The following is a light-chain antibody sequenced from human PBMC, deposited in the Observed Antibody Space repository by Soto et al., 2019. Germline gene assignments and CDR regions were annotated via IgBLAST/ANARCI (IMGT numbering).Light chain of an antibody. CDR3: QQYDILPMFT. J-gene: IGKJ3*01. CDR2: DAS. V-gene: IGKV1-33*01. CDR1: QDINNY. Sequence: DLQMTQSPSSLSASVGDRVTITCQASQDINNYLNWYQQKPGKAPKLLIYDASNLETGVPSRFSGGGSGTHFTFTISNLQPEDIATYYCQQYDILPMFTFGPGTKVDI.